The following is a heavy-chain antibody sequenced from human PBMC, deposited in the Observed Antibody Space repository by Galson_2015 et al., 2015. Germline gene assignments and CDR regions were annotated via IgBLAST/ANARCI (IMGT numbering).Heavy chain of an antibody. CDR1: GFTFSSYA. D-gene: IGHD1-7*01. V-gene: IGHV3-30-3*01. CDR3: ARSAVWAGTTLSSSYWYFDL. CDR2: ISYDGSNK. J-gene: IGHJ2*01. Sequence: SLRLSCAASGFTFSSYAMHWVRQAPGKGLEWVAVISYDGSNKYYADSVKGRFTISRDNSKNTLYLQMNSLRAEDTAVYYCARSAVWAGTTLSSSYWYFDLWGRGTLVTVSS.